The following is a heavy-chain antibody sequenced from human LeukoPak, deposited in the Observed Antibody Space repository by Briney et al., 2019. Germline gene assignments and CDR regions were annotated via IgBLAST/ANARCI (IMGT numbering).Heavy chain of an antibody. CDR3: ARTAGYSGYDAEGDWFDP. J-gene: IGHJ5*02. D-gene: IGHD5-12*01. CDR2: IYYSGST. V-gene: IGHV4-30-4*01. CDR1: GGSISSGDYY. Sequence: SQTLSVTCTVSGGSISSGDYYWSWIRQPPGKGLEWIGYIYYSGSTYYNSSLKSRVTISVDTSKNQFSLKLSAVTAADTAVYYCARTAGYSGYDAEGDWFDPWGQGTLVTVSS.